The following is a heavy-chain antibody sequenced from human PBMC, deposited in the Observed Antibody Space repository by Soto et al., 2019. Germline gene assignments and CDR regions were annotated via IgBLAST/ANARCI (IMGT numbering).Heavy chain of an antibody. D-gene: IGHD6-13*01. CDR2: ISYDGSNK. Sequence: GGSLRLSCAASGFTFSSYAMHWVRQAPGKGLEWVAVISYDGSNKYYADSVKGRFTISRDKSKDTLYLQMNSLRAEDTAVYYCARDWAAAGNGGKDYWGQGTLVTVSS. J-gene: IGHJ4*02. CDR3: ARDWAAAGNGGKDY. V-gene: IGHV3-30-3*01. CDR1: GFTFSSYA.